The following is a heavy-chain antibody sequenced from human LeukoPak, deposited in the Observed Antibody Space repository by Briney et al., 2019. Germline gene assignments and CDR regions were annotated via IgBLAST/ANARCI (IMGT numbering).Heavy chain of an antibody. D-gene: IGHD4-17*01. J-gene: IGHJ4*02. CDR2: ISYRGST. V-gene: IGHV4-39*01. CDR1: GGSISSSNYY. Sequence: SETLSLTCTVPGGSISSSNYYWVWSRQPPGKGLEWIGSISYRGSTFYNPSLKSRVTISVDMSKNQFSLKLTSVTATDTAVYYCARQHDDYGDSFYDYWGQGTLVTVSS. CDR3: ARQHDDYGDSFYDY.